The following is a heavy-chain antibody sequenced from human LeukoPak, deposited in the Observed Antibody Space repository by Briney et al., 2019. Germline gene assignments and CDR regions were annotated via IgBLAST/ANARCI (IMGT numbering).Heavy chain of an antibody. CDR2: IYYSGSA. D-gene: IGHD6-19*01. Sequence: SETLSLTCTVSGGSINSGGYFWSWIRQLPGKGLEWIGYIYYSGSAYYNPSLMTPVTLSIDPSKIQFSPKLTSVTAADTAVYYCARDARVAGYPLKYYYYGMDVWGQGTTVTVSS. CDR1: GGSINSGGYF. V-gene: IGHV4-31*01. CDR3: ARDARVAGYPLKYYYYGMDV. J-gene: IGHJ6*02.